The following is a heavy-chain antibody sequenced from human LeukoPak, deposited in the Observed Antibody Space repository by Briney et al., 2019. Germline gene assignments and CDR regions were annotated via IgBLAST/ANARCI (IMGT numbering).Heavy chain of an antibody. CDR3: AKDIIAARPWIGYYYYYYGMDV. CDR1: GFTFSAYG. J-gene: IGHJ6*02. V-gene: IGHV3-30*18. D-gene: IGHD6-6*01. Sequence: GTSLRLSCAASGFTFSAYGMHWLRQAPGKGLEWVAVIPYDSSNKYYTDSVQGRFTISRDNSKNTLYLQMNSLRADDTAVYYCAKDIIAARPWIGYYYYYYGMDVWGQGTTVTVSS. CDR2: IPYDSSNK.